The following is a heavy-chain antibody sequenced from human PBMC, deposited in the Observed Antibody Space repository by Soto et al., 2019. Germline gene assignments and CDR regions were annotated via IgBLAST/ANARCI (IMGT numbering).Heavy chain of an antibody. CDR1: GGSISSGGYY. D-gene: IGHD2-8*01. CDR2: IYYSGST. J-gene: IGHJ2*01. Sequence: QVQLQESGPGLVKPSQTLSLTCTVSGGSISSGGYYWSWIRQHPGQGLEWIGYIYYSGSTYYNPSLKSRVTISVDTSKNQFSLKLSSVTAADTAVYYCARGSYCTNGVCYRSWYFDLWGRGTLVTVSS. V-gene: IGHV4-31*03. CDR3: ARGSYCTNGVCYRSWYFDL.